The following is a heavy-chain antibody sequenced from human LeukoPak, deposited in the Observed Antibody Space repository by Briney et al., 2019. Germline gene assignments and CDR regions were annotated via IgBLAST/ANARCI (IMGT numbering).Heavy chain of an antibody. J-gene: IGHJ4*02. D-gene: IGHD3-22*01. CDR3: ARDRGWLHYSDSSGYHFDY. Sequence: SETLSLTCAVSGGSISGDYYWSWIRQPPGKGLEWIGYIYYSGSTYYNPSLKSRVTISVDTSKNQFSLKLSSVTAADTAVYYCARDRGWLHYSDSSGYHFDYWGQGTLVTVSS. V-gene: IGHV4-30-4*01. CDR1: GGSISGDYY. CDR2: IYYSGST.